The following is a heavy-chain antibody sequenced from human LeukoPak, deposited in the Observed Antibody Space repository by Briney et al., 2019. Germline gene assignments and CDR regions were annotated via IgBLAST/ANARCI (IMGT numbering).Heavy chain of an antibody. CDR3: ARESGSYHGNDY. V-gene: IGHV1-2*06. CDR1: GYTFTGYY. CDR2: INPNNGGT. Sequence: ASVKVSCKASGYTFTGYYMHWVRQAPGQGLEWVGRINPNNGGTNCAQKFQGRVTMTGDTSISTAYMELNSLRSDDTAMYYCARESGSYHGNDYWGQGTLVTVSS. D-gene: IGHD1-26*01. J-gene: IGHJ4*02.